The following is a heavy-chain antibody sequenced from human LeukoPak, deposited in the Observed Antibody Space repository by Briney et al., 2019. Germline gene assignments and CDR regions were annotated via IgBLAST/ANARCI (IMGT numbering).Heavy chain of an antibody. CDR1: GGSISSYY. D-gene: IGHD5-24*01. Sequence: PSETLSLTCTVSGGSISSYYWSWIRQPPGKGLEWIGYIYYSGSTNYNPSLKSRVTISVDTSKNQFSLKLSSVTAADTAVYYCARTLGYNYLWYFDLWGRGTLVTVSS. V-gene: IGHV4-59*01. CDR3: ARTLGYNYLWYFDL. J-gene: IGHJ2*01. CDR2: IYYSGST.